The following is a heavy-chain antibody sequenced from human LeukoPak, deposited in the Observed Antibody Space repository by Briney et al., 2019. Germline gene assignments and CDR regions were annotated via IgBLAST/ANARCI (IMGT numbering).Heavy chain of an antibody. CDR3: AKGRCSRTSFHNWFDP. D-gene: IGHD2-2*01. J-gene: IGHJ5*02. CDR1: GFTVSSNY. V-gene: IGHV3-66*02. CDR2: IYSGGSK. Sequence: GGSLRLSCAASGFTVSSNYMSWVRQAPGKGLEWVSVIYSGGSKYYADSVKGRFTISSDNSKNTLYLQMNNLRAEDTAVDYCAKGRCSRTSFHNWFDPWGQGTLVTVSS.